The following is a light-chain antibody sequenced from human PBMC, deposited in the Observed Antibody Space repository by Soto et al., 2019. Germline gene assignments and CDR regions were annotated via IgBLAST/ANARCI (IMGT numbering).Light chain of an antibody. CDR1: QSFSSTF. J-gene: IGKJ1*01. CDR2: GAS. V-gene: IGKV3-20*01. Sequence: EILLTQSPDSLSLSPGDRATLSCRASQSFSSTFFAWYQQKPGQDPRLLIYGASSRATGIPARFSGSGSGTDFTLTISRLEPEDFAVYYCQQYASSGTFGQGTKVEIK. CDR3: QQYASSGT.